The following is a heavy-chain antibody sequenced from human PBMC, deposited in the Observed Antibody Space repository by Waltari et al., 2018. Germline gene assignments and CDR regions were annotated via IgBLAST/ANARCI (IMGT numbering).Heavy chain of an antibody. Sequence: EVQLLESGGGLVQPGGSLRLSCAASGFTFSNYAMSWVRQAPGKGLGWVSGIRGSGGSTSYADSVKGRFTISRDNSKNTLYLQMNSLRAEDTAIYYCAKDTSSGWDYWGQGTLVTVSS. CDR1: GFTFSNYA. CDR2: IRGSGGST. J-gene: IGHJ4*02. CDR3: AKDTSSGWDY. D-gene: IGHD6-19*01. V-gene: IGHV3-23*01.